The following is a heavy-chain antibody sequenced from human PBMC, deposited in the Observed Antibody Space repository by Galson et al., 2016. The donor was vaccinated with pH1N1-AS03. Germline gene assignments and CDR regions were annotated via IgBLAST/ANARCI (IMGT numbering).Heavy chain of an antibody. Sequence: SVKVSCKASGGTFNTYAISWVRQAPGQGLEWMGRIIPMLNIPDYAQKFQVRVTITADNSTNTAYMELTNLRSDDTALYYCAKGYSATPSGTFDIWGQGTMVTVSS. CDR3: AKGYSATPSGTFDI. D-gene: IGHD2-15*01. CDR2: IIPMLNIP. V-gene: IGHV1-69*04. J-gene: IGHJ3*02. CDR1: GGTFNTYA.